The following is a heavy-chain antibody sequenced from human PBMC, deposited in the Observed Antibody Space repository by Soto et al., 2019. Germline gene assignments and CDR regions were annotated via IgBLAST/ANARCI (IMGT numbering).Heavy chain of an antibody. Sequence: ELQLVASGGGLVQPGRSLRLSCVASGYTVSNNYVRWVRQAPGKGLEWVSLIFSNGDTRYADSVKGRFTISRDSSSNTLYLQMNSLRVEDTAVYYCARDGTYNWVGGQGIHVTVSS. CDR2: IFSNGDT. CDR3: ARDGTYNWV. J-gene: IGHJ4*02. CDR1: GYTVSNNY. D-gene: IGHD1-1*01. V-gene: IGHV3-66*01.